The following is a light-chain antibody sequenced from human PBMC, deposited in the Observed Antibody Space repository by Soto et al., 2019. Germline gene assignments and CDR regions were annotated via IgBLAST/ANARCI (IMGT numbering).Light chain of an antibody. Sequence: QSVLTQPPSRSGSPGTSVTISCTGTSSDVGGYNYVSWYQQHPGKAPKLMIYEVSKRPSGVPDRFSGSKSGNTASLTVSGLQDDDEADYYCSSYAGSNNYVFGTGTQVTVL. CDR3: SSYAGSNNYV. CDR2: EVS. CDR1: SSDVGGYNY. V-gene: IGLV2-8*01. J-gene: IGLJ1*01.